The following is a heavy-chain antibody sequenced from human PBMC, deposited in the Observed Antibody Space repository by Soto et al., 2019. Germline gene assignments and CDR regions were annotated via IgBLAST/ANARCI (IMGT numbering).Heavy chain of an antibody. V-gene: IGHV1-69*11. CDR1: GGTFSSSG. D-gene: IGHD3-16*02. CDR2: IVPSLDTT. CDR3: ARWPQPRYTADPYAVDV. J-gene: IGHJ6*02. Sequence: SVKVSCKASGGTFSSSGFSWVRQAPGQGLEWMGMIVPSLDTTNYAQKFQARVTITADEVTSTAYMELRSLRSEDTAVYYCARWPQPRYTADPYAVDVWGQGTRVTVYS.